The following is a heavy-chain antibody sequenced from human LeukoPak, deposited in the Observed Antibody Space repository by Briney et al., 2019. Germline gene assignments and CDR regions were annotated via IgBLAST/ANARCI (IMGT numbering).Heavy chain of an antibody. J-gene: IGHJ4*02. Sequence: ASVKVSCKASGYTFTSYGISWVRQAPGQGLEWMGWISAYNGNTNYAQKLQGRVTMTTDTSTSTAYMELRSLRSDDTAVYYCARALFDFWSGYYTAPAGYWGQGTLVTVSS. V-gene: IGHV1-18*01. D-gene: IGHD3-3*01. CDR3: ARALFDFWSGYYTAPAGY. CDR1: GYTFTSYG. CDR2: ISAYNGNT.